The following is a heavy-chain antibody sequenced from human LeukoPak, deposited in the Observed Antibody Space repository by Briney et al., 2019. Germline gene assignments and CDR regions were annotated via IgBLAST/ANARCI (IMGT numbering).Heavy chain of an antibody. CDR1: GGSFSGYY. V-gene: IGHV4-34*01. D-gene: IGHD2-2*01. CDR2: INHSGST. Sequence: SETLSLTCAVYGGSFSGYYWSWIRQPPGKGLEWIGEINHSGSTNYNPSLKRRVTISVDTSKNQFSLKLSSVTAADTAVYYCARVRGCSSTSCYFYYYYYMDVWGKGTTVTVSS. CDR3: ARVRGCSSTSCYFYYYYYMDV. J-gene: IGHJ6*03.